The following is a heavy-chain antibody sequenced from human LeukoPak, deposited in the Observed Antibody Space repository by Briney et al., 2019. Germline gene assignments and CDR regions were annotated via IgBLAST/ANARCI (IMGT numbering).Heavy chain of an antibody. CDR1: GFTFGDYV. D-gene: IGHD4-17*01. CDR3: TSEYGNGDDVPPDY. CDR2: IRSKAYGGTT. V-gene: IGHV3-49*04. Sequence: TGGSLRLSCTAFGFTFGDYVMSWVRQAPGKGLEWVNLIRSKAYGGTTEYAASVQGRFTISRDDSKSIAYLQMNSLKTEDTAVYYCTSEYGNGDDVPPDYWGQGTLVTVSS. J-gene: IGHJ4*02.